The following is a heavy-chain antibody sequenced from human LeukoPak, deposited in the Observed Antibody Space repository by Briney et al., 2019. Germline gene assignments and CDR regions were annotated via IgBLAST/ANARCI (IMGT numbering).Heavy chain of an antibody. Sequence: ASVKVSCKASGYTFTGYYMHWVRQAPGQGLEWMGRINPNSGGTNYAQKFQGRVTMTRDTPISTAYMELSRLRSDDTAVYYCASLNRVYCSSTSCYDLFDYWGQGTLVTVSS. CDR3: ASLNRVYCSSTSCYDLFDY. D-gene: IGHD2-2*01. CDR2: INPNSGGT. CDR1: GYTFTGYY. V-gene: IGHV1-2*06. J-gene: IGHJ4*02.